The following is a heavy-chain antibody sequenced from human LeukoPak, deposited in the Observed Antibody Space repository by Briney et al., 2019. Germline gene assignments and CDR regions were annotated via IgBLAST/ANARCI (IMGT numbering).Heavy chain of an antibody. J-gene: IGHJ6*02. CDR2: FDPEDGEI. V-gene: IGHV1-24*01. D-gene: IGHD4-11*01. Sequence: ASVKVSCKVSGYTLTELSMHWVRQAPGKGLEWMGGFDPEDGEIIYAQKFQGRVTMTEDTSTDTAYMELSSLRSEDTAVYYCATDSGLYSNYEYYGMDVWGQGTTVTVSS. CDR3: ATDSGLYSNYEYYGMDV. CDR1: GYTLTELS.